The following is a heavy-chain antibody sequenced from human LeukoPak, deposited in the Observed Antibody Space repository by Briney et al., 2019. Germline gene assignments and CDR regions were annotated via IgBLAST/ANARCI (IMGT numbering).Heavy chain of an antibody. CDR1: GGTFSSYA. CDR3: AREGYCSGGSCLTRFDY. Sequence: SVKVSCKASGGTFSSYAISWVRQAPGQGLEWMGRIIPILGIANYAQKFQGRVTITADKSTSTAYMELSSLRSEDTAVYYCAREGYCSGGSCLTRFDYWGQGTLVTVSS. CDR2: IIPILGIA. V-gene: IGHV1-69*04. J-gene: IGHJ4*02. D-gene: IGHD2-15*01.